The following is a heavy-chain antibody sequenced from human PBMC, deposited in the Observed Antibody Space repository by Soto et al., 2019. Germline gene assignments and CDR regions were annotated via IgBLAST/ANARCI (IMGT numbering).Heavy chain of an antibody. Sequence: EVQLVESGGGLVKPGGSLRLSCAASGFTFSNAWMSWVRQAPGKGLEWVGRIKSKTDGGTTDYAAPVKGRFTISRDDSKNTLSLQMNSLKTEDKAVYYCTTDRLYFDWLSPGYYYGMAVWGQGTTVTVSS. CDR3: TTDRLYFDWLSPGYYYGMAV. CDR1: GFTFSNAW. V-gene: IGHV3-15*01. CDR2: IKSKTDGGTT. J-gene: IGHJ6*02. D-gene: IGHD3-9*01.